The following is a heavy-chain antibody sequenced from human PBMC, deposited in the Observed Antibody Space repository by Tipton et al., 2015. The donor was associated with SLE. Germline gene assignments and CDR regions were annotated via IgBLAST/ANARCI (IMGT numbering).Heavy chain of an antibody. CDR3: ARDSGYTAYDY. Sequence: QVQLVQSGPEVKKPGASVKVSCKASGYTFNNNGISWVRQAPGQGLEWMGWISTYSDNTNYAQNLQGRVTMTTDTSASTAYMELRSLTSDDTAVYYCARDSGYTAYDYWGQGTLVTVSS. CDR1: GYTFNNNG. D-gene: IGHD6-13*01. V-gene: IGHV1-18*01. J-gene: IGHJ4*02. CDR2: ISTYSDNT.